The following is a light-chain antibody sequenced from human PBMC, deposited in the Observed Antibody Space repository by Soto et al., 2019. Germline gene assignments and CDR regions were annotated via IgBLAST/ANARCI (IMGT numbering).Light chain of an antibody. V-gene: IGLV2-14*01. CDR1: SSDVGGYNY. CDR3: SSYTGSSPYV. Sequence: QSALTQPASVSGSPGQSITISCTGTSSDVGGYNYVSWYQQHPGKAPKLMIYDVSNRPSGVSNRFSGSKSGNTASLTISGLQAEDEADYYCSSYTGSSPYVFRAGTKVTVL. CDR2: DVS. J-gene: IGLJ1*01.